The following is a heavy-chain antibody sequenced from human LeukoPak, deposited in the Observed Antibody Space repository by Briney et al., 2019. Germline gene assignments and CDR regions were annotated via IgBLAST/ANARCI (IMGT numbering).Heavy chain of an antibody. D-gene: IGHD3-22*01. CDR1: GGSFSGYY. CDR3: ASITSGYYGYYYYYYMDV. Sequence: PSETLSLTCAVYGGSFSGYYWSWIRQPPGKGLEWIGEINHSGSTNYNPSLKSRVTISLDTSKNQFSLRLSSVTAADTAVYYCASITSGYYGYYYYYYMDVWGKGTTVTVSS. V-gene: IGHV4-34*01. J-gene: IGHJ6*03. CDR2: INHSGST.